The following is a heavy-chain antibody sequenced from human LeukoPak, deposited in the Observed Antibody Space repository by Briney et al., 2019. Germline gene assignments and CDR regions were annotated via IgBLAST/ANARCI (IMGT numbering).Heavy chain of an antibody. CDR3: SRYDSDTGDFDP. CDR2: VNYSGTT. V-gene: IGHV4-39*07. CDR1: GGSISGSTSY. J-gene: IGHJ5*02. Sequence: PSETLSLTCTVSGGSISGSTSYWGWIRQSPGKGLEWIGVVNYSGTTYYNPSFKSRVSISIDRSRTQLSLKLSSVTAADSAFYYCSRYDSDTGDFDPWGQGTLVTVSS. D-gene: IGHD3-10*01.